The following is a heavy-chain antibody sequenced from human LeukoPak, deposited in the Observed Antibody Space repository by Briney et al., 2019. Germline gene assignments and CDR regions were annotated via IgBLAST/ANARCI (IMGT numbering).Heavy chain of an antibody. D-gene: IGHD3-10*01. V-gene: IGHV3-30*02. J-gene: IGHJ4*02. Sequence: GGSLRLSCVASGFDFSLSSMNYFRQAPGKGLEWVAFIRYDGSNKYYADSVKGRFTISRDNSKNTLYLQMNSLRAEDTAVYYCASPSAGPWFGELFPFDYWGQGTLVTVSS. CDR3: ASPSAGPWFGELFPFDY. CDR1: GFDFSLSS. CDR2: IRYDGSNK.